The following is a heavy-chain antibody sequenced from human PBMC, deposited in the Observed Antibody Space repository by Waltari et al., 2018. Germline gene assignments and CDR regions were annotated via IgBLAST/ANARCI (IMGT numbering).Heavy chain of an antibody. CDR1: GGSISNYY. D-gene: IGHD1-1*01. CDR2: IYASGST. Sequence: QVQLQESGPGLVQPSETLSLTCTVPGGSISNYYWSWIRQSAGKGLEWIGRIYASGSTNYNPSLKSRVTMSVDTSKNQFSLKLSSVTAADTAVYYCARHNDDYYNYYTDVWGKGTTVTISS. V-gene: IGHV4-4*07. J-gene: IGHJ6*03. CDR3: ARHNDDYYNYYTDV.